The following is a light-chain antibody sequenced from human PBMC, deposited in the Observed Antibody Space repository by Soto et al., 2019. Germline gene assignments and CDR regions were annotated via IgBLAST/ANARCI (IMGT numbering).Light chain of an antibody. CDR2: GAS. Sequence: EIVMTQSPATLSVSPGERATLSCRASQSVSGNLAWYQQKPGQPPRLLIYGASTRAIGIPARFSGSGSGTEFTLTISSLQSEDFAVYYCHQYNNSTLTFGGGTKVEIK. CDR1: QSVSGN. CDR3: HQYNNSTLT. V-gene: IGKV3-15*01. J-gene: IGKJ4*01.